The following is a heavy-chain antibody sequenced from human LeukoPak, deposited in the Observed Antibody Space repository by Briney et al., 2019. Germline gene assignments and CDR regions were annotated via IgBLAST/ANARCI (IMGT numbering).Heavy chain of an antibody. D-gene: IGHD6-25*01. J-gene: IGHJ6*03. V-gene: IGHV4-59*01. CDR1: GVSFSGYY. CDR3: ARAARVYYYMDV. CDR2: IYYSGST. Sequence: PSETLSLTCAVYGVSFSGYYWSWIRQPPGKGLEWIGYIYYSGSTNYNPSLKSRVAISVDTSKNQFSLKLSSVTAADTAVYYCARAARVYYYMDVWGKGTTVTISS.